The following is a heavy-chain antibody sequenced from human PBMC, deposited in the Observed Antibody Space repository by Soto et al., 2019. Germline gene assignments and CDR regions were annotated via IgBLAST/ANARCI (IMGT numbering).Heavy chain of an antibody. CDR3: ARGIASSGRGGRFRYFDY. D-gene: IGHD6-19*01. CDR2: IKHSGST. CDR1: GGSFSGYY. J-gene: IGHJ4*02. Sequence: QVQLQQWGAGLLKPSETLSLTCAVYGGSFSGYYWSWIRQPPGKGLEWIGEIKHSGSTNYNPSLKSRVTISIDTSKNQLSLKLSSVTAADTSVYYCARGIASSGRGGRFRYFDYWGQGTLVTVSS. V-gene: IGHV4-34*01.